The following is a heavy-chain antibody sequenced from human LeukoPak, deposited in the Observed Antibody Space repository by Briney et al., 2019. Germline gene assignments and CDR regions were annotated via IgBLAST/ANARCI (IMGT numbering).Heavy chain of an antibody. CDR2: VGYNGNT. Sequence: SETLSLTCTVSGGSINSYYWKWIRQPPGRGLEWVGYVGYNGNTNYSPSLKSRLTMSIDASKNQFSLRLTSVTAADTAVYYCARAGTNGWYGEYWGQGAPVTVSS. V-gene: IGHV4-59*01. CDR1: GGSINSYY. J-gene: IGHJ4*02. CDR3: ARAGTNGWYGEY. D-gene: IGHD6-19*01.